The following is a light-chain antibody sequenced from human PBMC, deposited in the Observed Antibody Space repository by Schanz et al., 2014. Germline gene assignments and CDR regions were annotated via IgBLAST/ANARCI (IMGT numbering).Light chain of an antibody. Sequence: QSVLIQPPSASGTPGQRVTISCSGGTANIGSNYVFWYQKLPGMGPKLLIQTNKQRPSGVPDRFSGSKSGTSASLAISGLQSDDEADYYCGTWDDSLSAWVFGGGTKLTVL. V-gene: IGLV1-47*01. CDR3: GTWDDSLSAWV. CDR1: TANIGSNY. CDR2: TNK. J-gene: IGLJ3*02.